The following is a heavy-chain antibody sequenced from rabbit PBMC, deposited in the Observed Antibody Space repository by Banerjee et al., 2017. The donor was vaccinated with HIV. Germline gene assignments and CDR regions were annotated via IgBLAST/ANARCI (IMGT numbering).Heavy chain of an antibody. CDR1: GFTLSSYV. J-gene: IGHJ4*01. CDR2: INTGSGSA. Sequence: QEQLEESGGGLVKPEGSLKLSCTVSGFTLSSYVMCWVRQAPGKGLEWIGCINTGSGSAYYASWVNGRFTISTNTNQNTVSLQMTSLTAADTASYFCARDLAGVIGWNFNLWGQGTLVTVS. CDR3: ARDLAGVIGWNFNL. V-gene: IGHV1S47*01. D-gene: IGHD4-1*01.